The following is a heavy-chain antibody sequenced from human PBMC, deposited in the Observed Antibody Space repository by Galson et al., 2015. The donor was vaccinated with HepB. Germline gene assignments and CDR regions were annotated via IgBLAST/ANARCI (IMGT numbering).Heavy chain of an antibody. Sequence: SLRLSCAASGFTFRSHGMSWVRQAPGKGLEWVSVISARGGRTYYAESVKGRFTISRDNSKDTIYLQMNSLRAEDTAIYYCAKLAIDYSMPGGIEYWGQGTLVTVSS. D-gene: IGHD6-13*01. CDR1: GFTFRSHG. J-gene: IGHJ4*02. CDR2: ISARGGRT. V-gene: IGHV3-23*01. CDR3: AKLAIDYSMPGGIEY.